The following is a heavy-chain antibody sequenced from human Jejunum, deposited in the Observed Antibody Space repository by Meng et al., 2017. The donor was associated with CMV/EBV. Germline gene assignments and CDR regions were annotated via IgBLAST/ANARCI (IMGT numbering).Heavy chain of an antibody. V-gene: IGHV4-4*07. CDR3: ARGESRGYYYFDY. J-gene: IGHJ4*02. CDR1: GDSISNYF. Sequence: QVHLQEACPGLVRPSETLSRTCTVSGDSISNYFWSWIRQPAGKKLEWIGRISPSGNINYIPSLKGRVTMSFDTSNNQIFLNLTSVTAADTALYYCARGESRGYYYFDYWGQGILVTVSS. CDR2: ISPSGNI. D-gene: IGHD3-22*01.